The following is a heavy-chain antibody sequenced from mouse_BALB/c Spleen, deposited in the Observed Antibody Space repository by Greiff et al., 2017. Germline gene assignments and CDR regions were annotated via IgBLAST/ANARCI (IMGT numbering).Heavy chain of an antibody. Sequence: DVKLVESGGGLVKPGGSLKLSCAASGFTFSSYAMSWVRQTPEKRLEWVATISSGGSYTYYPDSVKGRFTISRDNAKNTLYLQMSSLRSEDTAMYYCANANSYYFDYGGKGTTRTVAS. CDR1: GFTFSSYA. CDR2: ISSGGSYT. J-gene: IGHJ2*01. V-gene: IGHV5-9-3*01. CDR3: ANANSYYFDY. D-gene: IGHD2-1*01.